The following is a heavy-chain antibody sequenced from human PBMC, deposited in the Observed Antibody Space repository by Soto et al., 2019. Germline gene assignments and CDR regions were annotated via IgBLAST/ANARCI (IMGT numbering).Heavy chain of an antibody. V-gene: IGHV3-30-3*01. Sequence: PGGSLRLSCAASGFTFSSYAMHWVRQAPGKGLEWVAVISYDGSNKYYADSVKGRFTISRDNSKNTLYLQMNSLRAEDTAVYYCARVSYSGSYAQYYYYGMDVWGPGTTVTVSS. CDR2: ISYDGSNK. D-gene: IGHD1-26*01. CDR3: ARVSYSGSYAQYYYYGMDV. J-gene: IGHJ6*02. CDR1: GFTFSSYA.